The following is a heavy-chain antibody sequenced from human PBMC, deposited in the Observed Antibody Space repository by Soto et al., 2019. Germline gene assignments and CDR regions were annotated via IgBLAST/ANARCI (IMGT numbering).Heavy chain of an antibody. J-gene: IGHJ6*03. CDR1: GYTFTSYD. Sequence: ASVKVSCKASGYTFTSYDINWVRQATGQGLEWMGWMNPNSGNTGYAQKFQGRVTMTRNTSISTAYMELSSLRSEDTAVYYCARAAGGSTSRPRGYYYYYMDVWGKGTTVTVSS. V-gene: IGHV1-8*01. CDR3: ARAAGGSTSRPRGYYYYYMDV. D-gene: IGHD2-2*01. CDR2: MNPNSGNT.